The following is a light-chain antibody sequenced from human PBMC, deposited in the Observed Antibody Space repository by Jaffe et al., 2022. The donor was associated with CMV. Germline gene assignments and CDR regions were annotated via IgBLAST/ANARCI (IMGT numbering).Light chain of an antibody. V-gene: IGKV1-5*03. J-gene: IGKJ1*01. CDR3: QQYNSYPT. Sequence: DIQMTQSPSTLSASVGDRVTITCRASQNINSWLAWYQQKPGKAPKLLIYEASNLETGVPSSFSGSGSGTEFTLTISSLQPDDFATYYCQQYNSYPTFGQGSKVEIK. CDR2: EAS. CDR1: QNINSW.